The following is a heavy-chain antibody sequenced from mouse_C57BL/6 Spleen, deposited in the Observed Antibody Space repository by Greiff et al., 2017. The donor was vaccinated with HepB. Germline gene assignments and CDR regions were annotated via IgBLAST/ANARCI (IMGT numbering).Heavy chain of an antibody. V-gene: IGHV1-53*01. J-gene: IGHJ4*01. CDR3: ALYGSYTGGAMDY. D-gene: IGHD2-3*01. CDR1: GYTFTSYW. CDR2: INPSNGGT. Sequence: QVQLQQPGTELVKPGASVKLSCKASGYTFTSYWMHWVKQRPGQGLEWIGNINPSNGGTNYNEKFKSKATLTVDKSSSTAYMQLSSLTSEDSAVYDCALYGSYTGGAMDYWGQGTSVTVSS.